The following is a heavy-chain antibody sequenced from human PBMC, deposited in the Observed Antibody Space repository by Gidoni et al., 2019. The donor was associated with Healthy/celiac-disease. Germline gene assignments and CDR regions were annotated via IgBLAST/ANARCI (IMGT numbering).Heavy chain of an antibody. D-gene: IGHD1-7*01. J-gene: IGHJ6*03. CDR3: ARDNWNYRPYYYYMDV. Sequence: QVQLQESGPGLVKPSETLSLTCTVSGGSISSDYWICIRQPPGKGLEWIGYIYYSGSTTYNPSLKSRVTISVDTSKNQFSLKLSSVTAADTAVYYCARDNWNYRPYYYYMDVWGKGTTVTVSS. V-gene: IGHV4-59*01. CDR1: GGSISSDY. CDR2: IYYSGST.